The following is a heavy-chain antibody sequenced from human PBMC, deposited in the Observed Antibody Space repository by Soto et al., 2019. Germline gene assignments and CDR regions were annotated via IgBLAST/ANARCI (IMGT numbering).Heavy chain of an antibody. CDR1: GFTFSSYA. Sequence: EVQLLESGGGLVQPAGSLRLSCAASGFTFSSYAMSWVRQAPGKGLEWVSAISGSGGSTYYADSVKGRFTISRDNSKNTLYLQMNSLRAEDTAVYYCAKDDSSSEYYFDYWGQGTLVTVSS. D-gene: IGHD6-13*01. J-gene: IGHJ4*02. CDR3: AKDDSSSEYYFDY. V-gene: IGHV3-23*01. CDR2: ISGSGGST.